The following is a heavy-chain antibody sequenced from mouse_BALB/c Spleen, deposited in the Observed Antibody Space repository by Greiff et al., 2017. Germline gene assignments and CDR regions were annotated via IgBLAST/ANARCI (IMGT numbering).Heavy chain of an antibody. CDR3: ASEEAY. J-gene: IGHJ3*01. CDR2: IYPGDGDT. CDR1: GYTFTSYW. Sequence: QVQLQQSGAELARPGASVKLSCKASGYTFTSYWMQWVKQRPGQGLEWIGAIYPGDGDTRYTQKFKGKATLTADKSSSTAYMQLSSLASEDSAVYYCASEEAYWGQGTLVTVSA. V-gene: IGHV1-87*01.